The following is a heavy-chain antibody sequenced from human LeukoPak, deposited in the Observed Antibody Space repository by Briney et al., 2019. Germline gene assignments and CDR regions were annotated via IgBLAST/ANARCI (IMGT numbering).Heavy chain of an antibody. D-gene: IGHD6-13*01. V-gene: IGHV4-39*07. CDR3: ARGGRLFSSSLYSSSWMKGNP. J-gene: IGHJ5*02. CDR2: IFYSGST. CDR1: GGSISTSNYY. Sequence: KTSETLSLTCTVSGGSISTSNYYWGWIRQPPGKGLEWIGNIFYSGSTYYSPSLKSRVTISVDTSKNQFSLKLSSVTAADTAVYYCARGGRLFSSSLYSSSWMKGNPWGQGTLVTVSS.